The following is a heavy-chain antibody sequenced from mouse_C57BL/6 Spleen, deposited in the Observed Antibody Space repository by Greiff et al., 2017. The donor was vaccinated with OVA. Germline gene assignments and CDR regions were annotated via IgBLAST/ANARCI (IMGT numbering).Heavy chain of an antibody. CDR3: ASGYYGNYAY. CDR2: ISYDGSN. V-gene: IGHV3-6*01. J-gene: IGHJ3*01. CDR1: GYSITSGYY. D-gene: IGHD2-1*01. Sequence: DVQLVESGPGLVKPSQSLSLTCSVTGYSITSGYYWNWIRQFPGNKLEWMGYISYDGSNNYNPSLKNRISITRDTSKNQFFLKLNSVTTEDTATYYCASGYYGNYAYWGQGTLVTVSA.